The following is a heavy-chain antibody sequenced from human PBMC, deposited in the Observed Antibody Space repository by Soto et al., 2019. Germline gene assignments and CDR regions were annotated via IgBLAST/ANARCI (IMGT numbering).Heavy chain of an antibody. V-gene: IGHV3-33*01. J-gene: IGHJ4*02. D-gene: IGHD6-13*01. Sequence: PGGSLILSCAASGFTFCSYGMHWVRQAPGKGLEWVAIIWYDGSNKYYADSVKGRFTISRDSSKNTPYLQMNSLRAEDTAVYYCARVGSSWSFDYWGQGTLVTVSS. CDR3: ARVGSSWSFDY. CDR2: IWYDGSNK. CDR1: GFTFCSYG.